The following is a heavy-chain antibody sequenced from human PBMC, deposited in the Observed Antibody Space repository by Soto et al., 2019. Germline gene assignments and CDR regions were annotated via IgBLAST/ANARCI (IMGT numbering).Heavy chain of an antibody. V-gene: IGHV3-9*01. CDR1: GFTFDVYA. Sequence: EVQLVESGGGLVQPGRSLRLSCAASGFTFDVYAMHWVRQAPGKGLEWVSGISWNSGSIGYADSVKGRFTISRDNAKNSLYLQMNSLRAEDTALYYCAKGDSSSFYYGMDVWGQGTTVTVSS. J-gene: IGHJ6*02. CDR2: ISWNSGSI. CDR3: AKGDSSSFYYGMDV. D-gene: IGHD6-13*01.